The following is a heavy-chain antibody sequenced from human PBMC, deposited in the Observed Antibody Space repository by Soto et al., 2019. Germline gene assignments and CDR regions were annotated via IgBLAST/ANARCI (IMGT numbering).Heavy chain of an antibody. CDR2: INPSGGST. D-gene: IGHD2-15*01. Sequence: QVQLVQSGAEVKKPGASVKVSCKASGYTFTSYYMHWVRQASGKGLEWMGIINPSGGSTSYAQTFQGRVTMTRDTYTSTVYMEMSSLRSEDTAVYYCARGRRAFDSWAQGTMVTVSS. CDR1: GYTFTSYY. CDR3: ARGRRAFDS. V-gene: IGHV1-46*03. J-gene: IGHJ3*02.